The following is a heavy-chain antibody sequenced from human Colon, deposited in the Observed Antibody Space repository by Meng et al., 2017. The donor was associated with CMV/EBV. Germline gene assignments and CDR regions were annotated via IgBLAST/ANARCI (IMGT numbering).Heavy chain of an antibody. CDR3: ARPHTAMVRYYYYGLDL. CDR2: MNPISGNT. CDR1: GYTFTTYD. V-gene: IGHV1-8*01. Sequence: ASVKVSCKTSGYTFTTYDINWVRQAPGEGLEWMGWMNPISGNTGFAQKFKGRLFMTRNTSISTAYMELTNLRSEDTAVYYCARPHTAMVRYYYYGLDLWGQGTTVTVSS. J-gene: IGHJ6*02. D-gene: IGHD5-18*01.